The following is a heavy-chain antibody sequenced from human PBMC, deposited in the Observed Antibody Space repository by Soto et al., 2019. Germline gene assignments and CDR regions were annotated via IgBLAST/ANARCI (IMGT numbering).Heavy chain of an antibody. CDR1: GGSISSGGFS. V-gene: IGHV4-30-2*01. J-gene: IGHJ4*02. CDR3: ARGGGSPYHNHEFDF. Sequence: TLSLTFAVSGGSISSGGFSRGRIRQPPGEGLEWIGYMYHSGSTYYNPSLKSRVTISIDRSKNQFSLKLSSVTAADTAVYYCARGGGSPYHNHEFDFWGQGTLVTVSS. CDR2: MYHSGST. D-gene: IGHD6-13*01.